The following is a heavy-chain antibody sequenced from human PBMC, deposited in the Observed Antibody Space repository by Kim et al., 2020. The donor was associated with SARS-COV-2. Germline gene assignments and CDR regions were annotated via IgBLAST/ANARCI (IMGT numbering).Heavy chain of an antibody. J-gene: IGHJ4*02. Sequence: DSVKGRFTISRDNSKNTLYLQMNSLRAEDTAVYYCAKEEDSSGAKSTSDYWGQGTLVTVSS. CDR3: AKEEDSSGAKSTSDY. D-gene: IGHD6-19*01. V-gene: IGHV3-23*01.